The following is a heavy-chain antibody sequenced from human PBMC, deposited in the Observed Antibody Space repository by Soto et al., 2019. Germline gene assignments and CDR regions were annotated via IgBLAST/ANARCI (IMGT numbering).Heavy chain of an antibody. V-gene: IGHV3-23*01. Sequence: EVQLLESGGGLVKPGGSLRLSCAASGFTFSSYAMSWVRQAPGKGLEWVSAISGSGGSTYYADSVKGRFTISRDNSKNTLYLQMSSLRAEDTAVYYCAKRGWYSFGAWFDPWGQGTLVTVSS. CDR2: ISGSGGST. CDR1: GFTFSSYA. J-gene: IGHJ5*02. D-gene: IGHD6-19*01. CDR3: AKRGWYSFGAWFDP.